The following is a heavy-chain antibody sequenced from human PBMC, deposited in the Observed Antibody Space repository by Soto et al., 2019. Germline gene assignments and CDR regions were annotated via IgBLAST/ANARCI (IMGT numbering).Heavy chain of an antibody. CDR1: GGTFSSYA. D-gene: IGHD2-15*01. CDR2: IIPIFGTA. CDR3: ARWRYCSGGSCYSPYYGMDV. Sequence: ASVKVSCKASGGTFSSYAISWVRQAPGQGLEWLGGIIPIFGTANYAQKFQGRVTITADESTSTAYMELSSLRSEDTAVYYCARWRYCSGGSCYSPYYGMDVWGQGTTVTVSS. J-gene: IGHJ6*02. V-gene: IGHV1-69*13.